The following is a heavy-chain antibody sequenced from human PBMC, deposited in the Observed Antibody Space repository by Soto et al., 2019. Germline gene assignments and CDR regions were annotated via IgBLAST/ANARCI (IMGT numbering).Heavy chain of an antibody. J-gene: IGHJ3*02. CDR1: GLTFSSYW. CDR2: IKEDGTEI. CDR3: ARDGDGYNRVAFDI. Sequence: EVQLVESGGGLVQPGGSLRLSCEASGLTFSSYWMSWVRQAPWKGLEWVAIIKEDGTEIYYVDSVKGRFTISRDNAKNSLYLQMNSLRAEDTAVYYCARDGDGYNRVAFDILGQGTMVTVSS. V-gene: IGHV3-7*04. D-gene: IGHD5-12*01.